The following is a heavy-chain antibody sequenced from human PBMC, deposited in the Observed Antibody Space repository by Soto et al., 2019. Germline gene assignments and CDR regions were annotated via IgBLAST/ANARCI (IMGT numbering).Heavy chain of an antibody. CDR1: GGTFSSYA. CDR3: ARESKYCISTSCLAYYYYGMDV. J-gene: IGHJ6*02. V-gene: IGHV1-69*13. Sequence: SVKVSCKASGGTFSSYAISWVRQAPGQGLEWMGGIIPIFGTANYAQKFQGRVTITADESTSTAYMELSSLRSEDTAVYYCARESKYCISTSCLAYYYYGMDVWGRGTTVTVSS. CDR2: IIPIFGTA. D-gene: IGHD2-2*01.